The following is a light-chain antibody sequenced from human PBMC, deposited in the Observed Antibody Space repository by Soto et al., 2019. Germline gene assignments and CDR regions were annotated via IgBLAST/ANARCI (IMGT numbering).Light chain of an antibody. Sequence: QSVLTQPASVSGSPGQSITISCTGTSSDVCGYNYVSWYQQHPGKAPKFMIYDVSNRPSGVSNRFSGSKSGNPASLTISGLQAEDEADYYCSSYTTSNTRQIVFGTGTKVTVL. CDR1: SSDVCGYNY. CDR3: SSYTTSNTRQIV. CDR2: DVS. J-gene: IGLJ1*01. V-gene: IGLV2-14*01.